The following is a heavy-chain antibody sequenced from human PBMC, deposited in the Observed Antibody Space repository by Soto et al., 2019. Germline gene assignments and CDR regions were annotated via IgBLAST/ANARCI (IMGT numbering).Heavy chain of an antibody. CDR2: IYYTGST. D-gene: IGHD6-6*01. V-gene: IGHV4-31*03. CDR3: ARLSSSSSFDF. CDR1: GDSISSGGYF. J-gene: IGHJ4*02. Sequence: QVQLQESGPGLVKPSQTLSLTCTVSGDSISSGGYFWNWIRQHPGKGLEWIGLIYYTGSTFYNPSLRSRVTFSVDTSKNHFSLKLTSVTAADTAVYLCARLSSSSSFDFWGQGTLVTVSS.